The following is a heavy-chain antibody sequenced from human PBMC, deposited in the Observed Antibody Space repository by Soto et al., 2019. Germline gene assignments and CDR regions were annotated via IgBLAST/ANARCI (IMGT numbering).Heavy chain of an antibody. CDR1: GYTFTSYD. D-gene: IGHD1-26*01. V-gene: IGHV1-8*01. J-gene: IGHJ4*02. CDR2: MNPNSGNT. Sequence: GASVKVSCKASGYTFTSYDINWVRQATGQGLEWMGWMNPNSGNTGYAQKFQGRVTMTRNTSISTAYMELSSLRSEDTAVYYCARTPPQVGATILLLPELDYWGQGTLVTVSS. CDR3: ARTPPQVGATILLLPELDY.